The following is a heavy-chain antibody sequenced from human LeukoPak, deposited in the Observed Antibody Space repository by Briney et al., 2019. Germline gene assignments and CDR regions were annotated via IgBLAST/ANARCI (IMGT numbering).Heavy chain of an antibody. V-gene: IGHV3-66*01. D-gene: IGHD2-15*01. CDR2: IHSDGNT. J-gene: IGHJ4*02. CDR3: ARDRSFPWWFS. CDR1: GIAVSSNY. Sequence: GGSLRLSCAASGIAVSSNYMSWVRQAPGKGLGWVSTIHSDGNTYYTNSVKGRFTISRDNSNNMVYLQMNSLIPEDTAVYYCARDRSFPWWFSWGQGTLVTVSS.